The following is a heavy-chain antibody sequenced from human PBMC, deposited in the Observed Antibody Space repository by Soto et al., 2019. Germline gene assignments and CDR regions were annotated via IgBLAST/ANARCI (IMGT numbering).Heavy chain of an antibody. CDR1: GYTFTSYA. CDR3: ARERIGSGFS. D-gene: IGHD3-10*01. Sequence: QVQLVQSGAEVKKPGASVKVSCKASGYTFTSYAMHWVRQAPGQRLEWMGWINAGNGNTKYSQKFQGRVTITRDTSASTAYKELSSLRSEDTAVYYCARERIGSGFSWGQGTLVTVSS. CDR2: INAGNGNT. V-gene: IGHV1-3*01. J-gene: IGHJ5*02.